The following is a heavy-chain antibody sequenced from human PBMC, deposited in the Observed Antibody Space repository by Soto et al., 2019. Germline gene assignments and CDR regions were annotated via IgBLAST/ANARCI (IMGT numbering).Heavy chain of an antibody. J-gene: IGHJ6*02. CDR2: IWYDGSNK. V-gene: IGHV3-33*01. Sequence: QVQLVESGGGVVQPGRSLRLSCAASGFTFSSYGMHWVRQAPGKGLEWVAVIWYDGSNKYYADSVKGRFTISRDNSKNTLYLQMNSLRAEDTAVYYCARDRVVVVAATPTSVGMDVWGQGTTVTVSS. D-gene: IGHD2-15*01. CDR1: GFTFSSYG. CDR3: ARDRVVVVAATPTSVGMDV.